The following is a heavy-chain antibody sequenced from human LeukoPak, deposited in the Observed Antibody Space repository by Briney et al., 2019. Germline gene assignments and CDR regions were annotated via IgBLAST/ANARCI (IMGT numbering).Heavy chain of an antibody. CDR2: IYTSGST. CDR1: GDSISSSDYY. D-gene: IGHD1-14*01. J-gene: IGHJ5*02. Sequence: SETLSLTCIVSGDSISSSDYYWGWIRQPPGKGLEWIGGIYTSGSTYYNPSLKSRVTISVDASKNQFSLKLTSVTAADTAVYYCARNWNHKYNYFDPWGQGALVTVSS. V-gene: IGHV4-39*01. CDR3: ARNWNHKYNYFDP.